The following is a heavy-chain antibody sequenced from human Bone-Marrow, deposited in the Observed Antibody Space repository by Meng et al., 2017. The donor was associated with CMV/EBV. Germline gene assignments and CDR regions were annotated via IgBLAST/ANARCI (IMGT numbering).Heavy chain of an antibody. J-gene: IGHJ3*02. CDR2: ISGSGGST. Sequence: GESLKISCAASGFTFSRYWMSWVRQAPGKGLEWVSAISGSGGSTYYADSVKGRFTISRDNSKNTLYLQMNSLRAEDTAVYYCAKDQEMATISAFDIWGQGTMVTVSS. CDR1: GFTFSRYW. V-gene: IGHV3-23*01. D-gene: IGHD5-24*01. CDR3: AKDQEMATISAFDI.